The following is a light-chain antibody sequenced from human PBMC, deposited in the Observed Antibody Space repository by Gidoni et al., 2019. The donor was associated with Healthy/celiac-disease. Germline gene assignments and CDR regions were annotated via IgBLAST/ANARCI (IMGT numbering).Light chain of an antibody. CDR1: QSVSSY. V-gene: IGKV3-11*01. J-gene: IGKJ2*01. CDR2: DAS. CDR3: QQRRN. Sequence: EIVLTQSPATLSLSPGETATLSRRASQSVSSYLAWYQQKPCQAPRLLIYDASNRATGIPARFSGSGSGTDFTLTISSLEPEDFAVYYCQQRRNFGQGTKLEIK.